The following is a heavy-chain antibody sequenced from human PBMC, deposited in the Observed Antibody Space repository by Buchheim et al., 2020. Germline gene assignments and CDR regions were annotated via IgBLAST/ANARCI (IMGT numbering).Heavy chain of an antibody. V-gene: IGHV4-34*01. D-gene: IGHD2-15*01. CDR2: INHSGST. J-gene: IGHJ4*02. CDR3: ARDGLTLGYCSGGSCYSFDY. CDR1: GGSFSGYY. Sequence: QVQLQQWGAGLLKPSETLSLTCAVYGGSFSGYYWSWIRQPPGKGLEWIGEINHSGSTNYNPSLKSRVTISVDTYKTQFSLQLSSVTAADTAVYYCARDGLTLGYCSGGSCYSFDYWGQGTL.